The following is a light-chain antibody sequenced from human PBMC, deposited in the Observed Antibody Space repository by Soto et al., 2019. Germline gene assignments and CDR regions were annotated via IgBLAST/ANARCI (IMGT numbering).Light chain of an antibody. V-gene: IGKV3-20*01. J-gene: IGKJ1*01. Sequence: EIVLTQSPGTLSLSPVERATLSCMASQSVSNNYLAWYQQKPGQAPRLLIYGASNRATGIPDRFSGSGSGTDFTLTISRLEPEDFAVYYCQQYGSSPRTFGQGTKVDIK. CDR3: QQYGSSPRT. CDR1: QSVSNNY. CDR2: GAS.